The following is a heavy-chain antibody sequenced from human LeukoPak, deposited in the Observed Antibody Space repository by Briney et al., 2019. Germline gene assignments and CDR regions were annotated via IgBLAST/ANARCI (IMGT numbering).Heavy chain of an antibody. J-gene: IGHJ4*02. Sequence: GGSLRLSCAACGFTFSGYSMHWVRQAPGKGLEGVSYITSSGRTRYYVDSVKGRFTISRDNAKNALFLQLNGLRAEDTAVYFCARDLSGGNLDYWGQGTLVTVAS. CDR3: ARDLSGGNLDY. V-gene: IGHV3-48*04. CDR1: GFTFSGYS. CDR2: ITSSGRTR. D-gene: IGHD6-25*01.